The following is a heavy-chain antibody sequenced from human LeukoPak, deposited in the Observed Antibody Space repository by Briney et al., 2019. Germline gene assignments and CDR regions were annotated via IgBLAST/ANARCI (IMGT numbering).Heavy chain of an antibody. CDR2: LYPGDSDT. CDR1: GYSFTSYW. CDR3: ARIIAVAGTKWFDY. J-gene: IGHJ4*02. V-gene: IGHV5-51*01. Sequence: GESLKISCKSSGYSFTSYWIGWVRQMPGKGLEWMGILYPGDSDTRYSPSFQGQITISADKSISTAYLQWSSLKASDTAMYYCARIIAVAGTKWFDYWGQGTLVTVSS. D-gene: IGHD6-19*01.